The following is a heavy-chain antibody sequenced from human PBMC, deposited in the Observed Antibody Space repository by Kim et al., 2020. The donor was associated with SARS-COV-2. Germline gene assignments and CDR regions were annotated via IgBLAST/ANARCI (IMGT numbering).Heavy chain of an antibody. J-gene: IGHJ4*02. D-gene: IGHD2-15*01. CDR1: GGSISSYY. Sequence: SETLSLTCTVSGGSISSYYWSWIRQPPGKGLEWIGYIYYSGSTNYNPSLKSRVTISVDTSKNQFSLKLSSVTAADTAVYYCASGVPAPGDYFDYWGQGTLVTVSS. CDR2: IYYSGST. CDR3: ASGVPAPGDYFDY. V-gene: IGHV4-59*01.